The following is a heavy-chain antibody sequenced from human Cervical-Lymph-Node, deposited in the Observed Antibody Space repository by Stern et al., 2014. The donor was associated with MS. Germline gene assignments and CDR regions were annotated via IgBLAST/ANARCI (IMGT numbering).Heavy chain of an antibody. Sequence: QVQLVQSGAEVKKPGASVKVSCKASGYTFTSYGISVVRQAPRQGLEWMGWTSAYNGNTNYAQKLQGRVTMPTDTSTSTAYMELRSVRSDDTDVYCWARGLLGRENAFDIWGQGTMVTVSS. V-gene: IGHV1-18*01. CDR3: ARGLLGRENAFDI. CDR2: TSAYNGNT. CDR1: GYTFTSYG. D-gene: IGHD2-15*01. J-gene: IGHJ3*02.